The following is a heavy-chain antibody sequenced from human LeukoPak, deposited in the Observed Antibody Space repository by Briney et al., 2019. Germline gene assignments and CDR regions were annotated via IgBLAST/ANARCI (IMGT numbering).Heavy chain of an antibody. CDR3: AREEYDDLGY. Sequence: GGSLRLSCAASGFTFSSYAMSWVRQAPGKGPEWVSAISGSGGSTYYADSVKGRFTISRDNSKNTLYLQMHSLRAEDTSVYYCAREEYDDLGYWGQGTLVTVSS. CDR1: GFTFSSYA. CDR2: ISGSGGST. J-gene: IGHJ4*02. D-gene: IGHD3-3*01. V-gene: IGHV3-23*01.